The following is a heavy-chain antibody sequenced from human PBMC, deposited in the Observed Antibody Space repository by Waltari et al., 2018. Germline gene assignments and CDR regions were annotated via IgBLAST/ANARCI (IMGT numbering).Heavy chain of an antibody. V-gene: IGHV4-34*01. CDR3: ARVDIVATSAFDI. Sequence: QVQLQQWGAGLLKPSETLSLTCAVYGGSFSGYYWSWIRQPPGKGLEWIGEINHSGSTNYNPFLKSRVTISVDTSKNQFSLKLSSVTAADTAVYYCARVDIVATSAFDIWGQGTMVTVSS. CDR1: GGSFSGYY. CDR2: INHSGST. D-gene: IGHD5-12*01. J-gene: IGHJ3*02.